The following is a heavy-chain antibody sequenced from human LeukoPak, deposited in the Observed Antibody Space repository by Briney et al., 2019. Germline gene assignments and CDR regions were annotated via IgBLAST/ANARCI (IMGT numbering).Heavy chain of an antibody. CDR3: ARDNSVGDYAWWFDP. J-gene: IGHJ5*02. V-gene: IGHV1-8*01. CDR2: MNPNSGNT. D-gene: IGHD1-26*01. Sequence: ASVKVSCKASGYTFTSYDINWVRQATGQGLEWMGWMNPNSGNTGYAQKFQGRVTMTRDMSTSTGYLELSSLRSEDTAVYYCARDNSVGDYAWWFDPWGQGTLVTVSS. CDR1: GYTFTSYD.